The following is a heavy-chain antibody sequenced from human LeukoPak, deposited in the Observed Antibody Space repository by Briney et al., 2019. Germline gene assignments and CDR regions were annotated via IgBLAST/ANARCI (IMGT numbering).Heavy chain of an antibody. CDR3: ARDLGGWFDP. J-gene: IGHJ5*02. CDR2: IYHSGST. V-gene: IGHV4-30-2*01. Sequence: SETLSLTCAVSGGSISSGGYSWSWIRQPPGKGLEWIGYIYHSGSTYYNPSLKSRVTISVDRSKNQFSLRLSSVTAADTAVYYCARDLGGWFDPWGQGTLVTVSS. D-gene: IGHD3-16*01. CDR1: GGSISSGGYS.